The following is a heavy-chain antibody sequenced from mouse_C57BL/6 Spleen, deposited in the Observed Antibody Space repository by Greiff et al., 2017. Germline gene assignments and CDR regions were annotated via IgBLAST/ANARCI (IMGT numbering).Heavy chain of an antibody. CDR3: AGSYYSNYVDYAMDY. J-gene: IGHJ4*01. Sequence: QVHVKQPGTELVKPGASVKLSCKASGYTFTSYWMHWVKQRPGQGLEWIGNINPSNGGTNYNEKFKSKATLTVDKSSSTAYMQLSSLTSEDSAVYYCAGSYYSNYVDYAMDYWGQGTSVTVSS. V-gene: IGHV1-53*01. CDR2: INPSNGGT. D-gene: IGHD2-5*01. CDR1: GYTFTSYW.